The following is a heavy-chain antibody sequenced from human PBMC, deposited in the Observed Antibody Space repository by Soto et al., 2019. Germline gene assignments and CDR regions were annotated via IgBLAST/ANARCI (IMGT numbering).Heavy chain of an antibody. V-gene: IGHV3-53*01. Sequence: EVQLVESGGGLIQPGGSLRLSCAASGFTVSSNYMSWVRQAPGKGLEWASVIYRGGSTYYADSVKGRFTISRDNSKNNLYHQMNSLRAVDTAVYCCARSYYDSSGYYYFWYFDLWGRGTLVTVSS. J-gene: IGHJ2*01. CDR2: IYRGGST. CDR3: ARSYYDSSGYYYFWYFDL. D-gene: IGHD3-22*01. CDR1: GFTVSSNY.